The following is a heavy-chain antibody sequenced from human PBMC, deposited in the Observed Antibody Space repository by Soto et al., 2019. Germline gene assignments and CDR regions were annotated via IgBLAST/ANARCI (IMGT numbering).Heavy chain of an antibody. J-gene: IGHJ4*02. V-gene: IGHV4-31*01. CDR3: ERWGTTTYRLC. CDR2: IYYSGST. D-gene: IGHD3-16*01. CDR1: GGSISSGGYY. Sequence: QVQLQESGPGLVKPSQTLSLTCTVSGGSISSGGYYWSWIRQHPGKGLEWIGYIYYSGSTYYNPSLKSPVTISVDTSKKQLSLKLCSVAAADTAVYYCERWGTTTYRLCWGQGTLVTVSS.